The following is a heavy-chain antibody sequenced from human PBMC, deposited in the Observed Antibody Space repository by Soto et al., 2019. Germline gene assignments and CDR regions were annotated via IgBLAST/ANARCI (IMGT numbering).Heavy chain of an antibody. D-gene: IGHD1-1*01. Sequence: QVQLQESGPGLVRPSQTLSLTCTVSGDSISSAASSWSWIRQTPGMGLEWLGHIFYSGTTYYNPSLKSRRTISEDTSKNQFSLRLTSVTAADTAGYYWARDLWVEPELYYYGMDVWGQGTTGTVS. J-gene: IGHJ6*02. V-gene: IGHV4-30-4*01. CDR3: ARDLWVEPELYYYGMDV. CDR1: GDSISSAASS. CDR2: IFYSGTT.